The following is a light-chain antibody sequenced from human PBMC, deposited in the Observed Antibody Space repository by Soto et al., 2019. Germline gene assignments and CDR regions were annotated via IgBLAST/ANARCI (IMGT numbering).Light chain of an antibody. J-gene: IGKJ4*01. V-gene: IGKV1-12*01. CDR3: QQAQSLPPT. CDR1: QGLNGW. CDR2: AAS. Sequence: DIQMTQSPSSVSASVGDRVTVTCRASQGLNGWLAWYQQKPGKAPKLLIYAASLLQDGVPPRFSGRESGTEFTLTITSLQPEDFATYYCQQAQSLPPTFGGGTKVEIK.